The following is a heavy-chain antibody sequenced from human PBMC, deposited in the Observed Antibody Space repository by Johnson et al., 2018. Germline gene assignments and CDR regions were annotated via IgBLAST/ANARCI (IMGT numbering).Heavy chain of an antibody. Sequence: QVQLQQWGAGLLKPSETLSLTCAVYGGSFSGYYWSWIRQPPGKGLEWIGEINHSGSTNYNPSLKSRVAISVDTSKNQFSLKLSSLTAADTAVYYCARGGHLPKGSYYRDVWGKGTPVTVAS. J-gene: IGHJ6*03. CDR2: INHSGST. CDR1: GGSFSGYY. V-gene: IGHV4-34*01. D-gene: IGHD3-10*01. CDR3: ARGGHLPKGSYYRDV.